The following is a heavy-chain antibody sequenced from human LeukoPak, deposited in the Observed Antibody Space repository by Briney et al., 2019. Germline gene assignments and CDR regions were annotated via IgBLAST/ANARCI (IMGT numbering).Heavy chain of an antibody. CDR3: AKGIVVVPAATEYYFDY. D-gene: IGHD2-2*01. J-gene: IGHJ4*02. Sequence: PGGSLRLSCAASGFTFSNFAMHWVRQAPGKGLEWVALISDDGSNKYYADSVKGRFTISRDNSKNTLYLQMNSLRAEDTAVYYCAKGIVVVPAATEYYFDYWGQGTLVTVSS. CDR2: ISDDGSNK. V-gene: IGHV3-30-3*01. CDR1: GFTFSNFA.